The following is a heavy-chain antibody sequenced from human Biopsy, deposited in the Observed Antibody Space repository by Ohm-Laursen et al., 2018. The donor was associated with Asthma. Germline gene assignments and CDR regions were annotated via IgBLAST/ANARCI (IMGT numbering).Heavy chain of an antibody. J-gene: IGHJ4*02. CDR1: GGTFNTYV. Sequence: SSVKVSCKSLGGTFNTYVIGWVRQAPGQGLEWMGGINSVFGTTTYPQKFQDRVTITADDSTSTVYMELSSLRSEDPAVYYCARKAGSCISRTCYSLDFWGQGTLVTVSS. V-gene: IGHV1-69*01. D-gene: IGHD2-2*01. CDR2: INSVFGTT. CDR3: ARKAGSCISRTCYSLDF.